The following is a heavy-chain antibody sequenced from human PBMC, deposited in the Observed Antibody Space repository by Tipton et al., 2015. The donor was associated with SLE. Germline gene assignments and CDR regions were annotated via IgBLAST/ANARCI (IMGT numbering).Heavy chain of an antibody. D-gene: IGHD6-13*01. CDR2: IYYSGST. V-gene: IGHV4-59*12. CDR1: GGSISNYY. J-gene: IGHJ6*03. Sequence: TLSLTCTVSGGSISNYYWSWIRQPPGKGLDWIGYIYYSGSTYYNPSLKSRLTISVGTSKNQLSLKLSSVTAADTAVYYCARAPAAASSNMDVWGKGTTVTVSS. CDR3: ARAPAAASSNMDV.